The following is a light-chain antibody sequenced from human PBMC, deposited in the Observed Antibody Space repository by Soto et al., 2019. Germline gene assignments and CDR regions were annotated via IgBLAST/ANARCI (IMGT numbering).Light chain of an antibody. CDR3: CAYAGSSTFAV. CDR1: SSDVGSYNL. CDR2: EGS. Sequence: QSALTQPASVSGSPGQSITISCTGTSSDVGSYNLVSWYQQHPGKAPKLMIYEGSKRPSGVSNRFSGSKSGNTASLTISGLQAEDEAEDYFCAYAGSSTFAVFGTETKVTVL. V-gene: IGLV2-23*03. J-gene: IGLJ1*01.